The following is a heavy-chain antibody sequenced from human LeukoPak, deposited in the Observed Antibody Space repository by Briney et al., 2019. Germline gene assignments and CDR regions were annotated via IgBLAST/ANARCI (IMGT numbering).Heavy chain of an antibody. D-gene: IGHD1-14*01. CDR1: GFTFSSYS. CDR2: ITGGSTYI. J-gene: IGHJ4*02. Sequence: GGSLRLSCAASGFTFSSYSMNWVRQAPGKGLEWVSSITGGSTYIYYADSVKGRFTISRDNAKNSLYLQMNSLRAEDTAVYYCARGDRRQIDDWGQGTLVTVSS. CDR3: ARGDRRQIDD. V-gene: IGHV3-21*01.